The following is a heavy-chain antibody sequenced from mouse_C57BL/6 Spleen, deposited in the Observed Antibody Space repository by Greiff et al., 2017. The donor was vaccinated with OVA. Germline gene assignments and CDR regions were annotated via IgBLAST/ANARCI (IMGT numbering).Heavy chain of an antibody. CDR2: ISSGGSYT. D-gene: IGHD2-4*01. J-gene: IGHJ4*01. Sequence: EVKLMESGGDLVKPGGSLKLSCAASGFTFSSYGMSWVRQTPDKRLEWVATISSGGSYTYYPDSVKGRFTISRDNAKNTLYLQMSSLKSEDTAMYYCARRDYYDYDDYYAMDYWGQGTSVTVSS. CDR1: GFTFSSYG. CDR3: ARRDYYDYDDYYAMDY. V-gene: IGHV5-6*02.